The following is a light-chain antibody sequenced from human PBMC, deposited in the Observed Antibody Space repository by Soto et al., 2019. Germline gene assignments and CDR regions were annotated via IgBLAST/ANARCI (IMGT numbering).Light chain of an antibody. J-gene: IGLJ2*01. Sequence: NFMLTQPHSVSESPGKTGTISCTRSSGSIASYYVQWYQQRPGSAPTTVIYEDNQRPSGVPDRFSGSIDSSSNSASLTISGLKTEDEADYYCQSYDSSNVVFGGGTKVTVL. CDR2: EDN. CDR3: QSYDSSNVV. V-gene: IGLV6-57*04. CDR1: SGSIASYY.